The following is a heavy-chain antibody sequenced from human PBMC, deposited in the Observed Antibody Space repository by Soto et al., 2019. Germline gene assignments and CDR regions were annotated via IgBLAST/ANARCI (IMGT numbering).Heavy chain of an antibody. CDR1: GFTFSSYA. D-gene: IGHD5-12*01. CDR3: ARDRIYVGRDGYNYLGY. Sequence: GGSLRLSCAASGFTFSSYAMHWVRQAPGKGLEWVAVISYDGSNKYYADSVKGRFTISRDNSKNTLYLQMNSLRAEDTAVYYCARDRIYVGRDGYNYLGYWGQGTLVTVSS. J-gene: IGHJ4*02. V-gene: IGHV3-30-3*01. CDR2: ISYDGSNK.